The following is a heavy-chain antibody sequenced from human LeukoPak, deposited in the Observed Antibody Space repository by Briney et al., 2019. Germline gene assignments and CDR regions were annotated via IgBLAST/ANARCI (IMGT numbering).Heavy chain of an antibody. CDR2: IYHSGST. CDR1: GGSISSSNW. Sequence: SGTLSLTCAVSGGSISSSNWWSWVRQPPGKGLEWIGEIYHSGSTNYNPSLKSRVTISVDTSKNQFSLKLSSVTAADTAVYYCARYYSSGWYDIWGQGTMVTVSS. V-gene: IGHV4-4*02. D-gene: IGHD6-19*01. CDR3: ARYYSSGWYDI. J-gene: IGHJ3*02.